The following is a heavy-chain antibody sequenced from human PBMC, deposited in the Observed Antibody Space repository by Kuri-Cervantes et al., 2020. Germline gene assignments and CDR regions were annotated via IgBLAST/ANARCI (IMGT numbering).Heavy chain of an antibody. D-gene: IGHD6-19*01. J-gene: IGHJ3*02. V-gene: IGHV4-39*07. CDR2: IYYSGST. Sequence: SETLSLTCTVSGGSISSSSYYWGWIRQPPGKGLEWIGSIYYSGSTNYNPSLKSRVTISVDTSKNQFSLKLSSVTAADTAVYYCARDLDSSGWKAFDIWGQGTMVTVSS. CDR1: GGSISSSSYY. CDR3: ARDLDSSGWKAFDI.